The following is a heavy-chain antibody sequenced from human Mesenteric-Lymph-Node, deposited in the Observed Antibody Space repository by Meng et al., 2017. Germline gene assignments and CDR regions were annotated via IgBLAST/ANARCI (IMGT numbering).Heavy chain of an antibody. CDR1: GYTFTSYG. D-gene: IGHD3-10*01. Sequence: ASVKVSCKASGYTFTSYGISWVRQAPGQGLEWMGWISAYNGNTNYAQKLQGRVTMTTDTSTSTAYMELRSLRSDDTAVYYCARDAGPDDYYGSGSFDYWGQGTLVTVSS. J-gene: IGHJ4*02. CDR2: ISAYNGNT. V-gene: IGHV1-18*01. CDR3: ARDAGPDDYYGSGSFDY.